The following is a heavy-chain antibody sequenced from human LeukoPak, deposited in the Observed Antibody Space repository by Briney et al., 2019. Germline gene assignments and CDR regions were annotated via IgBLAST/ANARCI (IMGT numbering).Heavy chain of an antibody. J-gene: IGHJ4*02. V-gene: IGHV4-34*01. CDR1: GGFFSGYY. Sequence: SETLSLTCAVYGGFFSGYYWSWIRQPPGKGLEWIGEINHSGSTKYNPSLKSRVTISVDTSKNHFSLKMSTVNAADTAVYYCARSRVGSYCYDSSGYFDYWGQGTLVTVSS. CDR2: INHSGST. CDR3: ARSRVGSYCYDSSGYFDY. D-gene: IGHD3-22*01.